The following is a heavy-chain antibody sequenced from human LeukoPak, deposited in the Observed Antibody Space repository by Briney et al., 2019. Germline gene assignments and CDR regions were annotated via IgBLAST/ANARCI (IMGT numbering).Heavy chain of an antibody. Sequence: GASLRLSCAASGFGFGAYAMIWVRQAPGKGLEWVSLIHNDAATTYYADSVRGRFTVSRDNSKNTLYLEMNSLRAEDTAVYYCAKGKGGTSFSYCFDYWGQGTPVSVSS. V-gene: IGHV3-23*03. D-gene: IGHD2/OR15-2a*01. CDR3: AKGKGGTSFSYCFDY. CDR2: IHNDAATT. J-gene: IGHJ4*02. CDR1: GFGFGAYA.